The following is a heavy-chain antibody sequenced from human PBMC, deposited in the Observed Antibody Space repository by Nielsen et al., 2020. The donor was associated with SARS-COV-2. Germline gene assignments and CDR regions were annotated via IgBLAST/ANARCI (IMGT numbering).Heavy chain of an antibody. D-gene: IGHD3-9*01. Sequence: ASVKVSCKASGYTFTSYDINWVRQATGQGLEWMGWMNPNSGNTGYAQKFQGRDTMTRNTSISTAYMELSSLRSEDTAVYYCARGPYDILTGYYKGDDYWGQGTLVTVSS. V-gene: IGHV1-8*01. CDR1: GYTFTSYD. J-gene: IGHJ4*02. CDR3: ARGPYDILTGYYKGDDY. CDR2: MNPNSGNT.